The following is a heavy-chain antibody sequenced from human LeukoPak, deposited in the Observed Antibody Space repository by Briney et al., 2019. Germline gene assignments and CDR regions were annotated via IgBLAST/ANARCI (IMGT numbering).Heavy chain of an antibody. Sequence: ASVKVSCKVSGYTLTELSMHWVRRAPGKGLEWMGGFDPEDGETIYAQKFQGRVTMTEDTSTDTAYMELSSLRSEDTAVYYCAGPMAGLNAFDIWGQGTMVTVSS. CDR1: GYTLTELS. J-gene: IGHJ3*02. V-gene: IGHV1-24*01. CDR3: AGPMAGLNAFDI. D-gene: IGHD5-24*01. CDR2: FDPEDGET.